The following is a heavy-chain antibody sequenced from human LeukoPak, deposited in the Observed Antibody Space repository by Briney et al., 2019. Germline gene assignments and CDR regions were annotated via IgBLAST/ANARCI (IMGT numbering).Heavy chain of an antibody. CDR1: GFTVSSKY. Sequence: GSLRLSCAASGFTVSSKYMSWVRQAPGKGLEWVSAIYSTESIYYADSVKGRFTISRDNAKNSLYLQMNSLRAEDTAVYYCAREGGIVATAVDYWGQGTLVTVSS. CDR2: IYSTESI. V-gene: IGHV3-53*01. J-gene: IGHJ4*02. D-gene: IGHD5-12*01. CDR3: AREGGIVATAVDY.